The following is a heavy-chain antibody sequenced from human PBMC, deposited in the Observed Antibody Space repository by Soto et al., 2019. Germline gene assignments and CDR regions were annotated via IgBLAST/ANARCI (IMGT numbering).Heavy chain of an antibody. D-gene: IGHD3-10*01. J-gene: IGHJ5*02. Sequence: ASVKVSCKASGYSFTSFGISWVRQAPGQGLEWMGWISAYNGNTRYARKFQDRVTMTTDTSTNTAYMELRSLRSDDTAVYYCARDASYSKNWFDPWGQGTLVTVSS. CDR2: ISAYNGNT. CDR1: GYSFTSFG. CDR3: ARDASYSKNWFDP. V-gene: IGHV1-18*04.